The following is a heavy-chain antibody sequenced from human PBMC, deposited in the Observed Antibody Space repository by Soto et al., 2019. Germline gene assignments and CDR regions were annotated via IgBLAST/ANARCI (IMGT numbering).Heavy chain of an antibody. CDR1: GYIFTDHC. J-gene: IGHJ6*02. V-gene: IGHV5-51*01. D-gene: IGHD2-21*02. CDR3: ARRHYCRGDCTINPDYYYGMYV. Sequence: GESLKISCKGSGYIFTDHCIVWVRQMAGKGLEWVGIICPGYSNIIYSPSVQGQVTISADMSISTAYLQWSSLKASDTAIYYCARRHYCRGDCTINPDYYYGMYVWAQRTTVPVS. CDR2: ICPGYSNI.